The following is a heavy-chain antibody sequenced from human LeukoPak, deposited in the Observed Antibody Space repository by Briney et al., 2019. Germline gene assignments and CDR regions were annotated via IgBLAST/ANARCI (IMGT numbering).Heavy chain of an antibody. CDR2: IIPIFGTP. Sequence: SVKVSCKASGGTFSSYGISWVRQAPGQGLEWMGGIIPIFGTPNYAQKFQGRVTITADESTSTAYMELSSLRSEDTAVYYCARGSGTITMVRGVFYGMDVWGQGTTVTVSS. J-gene: IGHJ6*02. CDR3: ARGSGTITMVRGVFYGMDV. D-gene: IGHD3-10*01. CDR1: GGTFSSYG. V-gene: IGHV1-69*13.